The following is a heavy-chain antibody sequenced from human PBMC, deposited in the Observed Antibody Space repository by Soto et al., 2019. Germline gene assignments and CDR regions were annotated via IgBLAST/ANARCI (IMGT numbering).Heavy chain of an antibody. V-gene: IGHV1-18*01. CDR3: ARDPAPYYDLHPPFAY. J-gene: IGHJ4*02. CDR2: ISAYNGNT. D-gene: IGHD3-22*01. Sequence: ASVKVSCKASGYTFTSYGISWVRQAPGQGLEWMGWISAYNGNTNYAQKLQGRVTMTTDTSTSTAYMELRSLRSDDTAVYYCARDPAPYYDLHPPFAYGGQETLVTVSS. CDR1: GYTFTSYG.